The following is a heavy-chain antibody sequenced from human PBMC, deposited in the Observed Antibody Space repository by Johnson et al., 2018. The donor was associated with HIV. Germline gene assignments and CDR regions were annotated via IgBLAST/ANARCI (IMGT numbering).Heavy chain of an antibody. J-gene: IGHJ3*02. CDR2: ISWNSGSI. Sequence: LVESGGGLVQPGRSLRLSCAASGFTFDDYAMHWVRQAPGKGLEWVSGISWNSGSIGYADSVKGRFTISRDNAKNSLYLQMNSLRAEDTALYYCARDGSGNAFDIWGQGTMVTVSS. CDR3: ARDGSGNAFDI. D-gene: IGHD2-15*01. V-gene: IGHV3-9*01. CDR1: GFTFDDYA.